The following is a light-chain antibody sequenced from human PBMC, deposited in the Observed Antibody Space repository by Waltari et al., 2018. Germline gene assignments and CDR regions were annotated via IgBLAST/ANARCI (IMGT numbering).Light chain of an antibody. Sequence: QSALTQPASVSGSPGQSIPIPCPGTRSAVGSYNLFSWYQQHPGKAPKLIIYEVSKRPSGVSNRFSGSKSGNTASLTISGLQAEDEADYYCCSYAGTSRGVFGGGTKLTVL. CDR2: EVS. CDR3: CSYAGTSRGV. V-gene: IGLV2-23*02. J-gene: IGLJ3*02. CDR1: RSAVGSYNL.